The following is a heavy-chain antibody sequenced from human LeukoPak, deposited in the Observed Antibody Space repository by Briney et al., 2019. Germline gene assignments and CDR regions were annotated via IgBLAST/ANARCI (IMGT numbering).Heavy chain of an antibody. V-gene: IGHV3-23*01. CDR1: GFAFNKFA. CDR2: IGGSGSST. J-gene: IGHJ4*02. Sequence: GGSLRLSCAASGFAFNKFALCWVRQAPGKGLEWVSAIGGSGSSTFYADSVKGRVTISRDNSKNTLYLQMNSLRAEDTAVYYCAKRGGDGNPHDYWGQGTLVTVSS. D-gene: IGHD3-16*01. CDR3: AKRGGDGNPHDY.